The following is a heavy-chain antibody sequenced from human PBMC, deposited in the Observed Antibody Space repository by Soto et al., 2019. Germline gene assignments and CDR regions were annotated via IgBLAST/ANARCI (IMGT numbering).Heavy chain of an antibody. J-gene: IGHJ5*02. CDR3: ARVTNGGWGYCSGGSCYWFDP. Sequence: SETLSLTCTVSGGSISSGDYYWSWIRQPPGKGLEWIGYIYYSGSTYYNPSLKSRVTISVDTSKNQFSLKLSSVTAADTAVYYCARVTNGGWGYCSGGSCYWFDPWGQGTLVTVSS. CDR1: GGSISSGDYY. D-gene: IGHD2-15*01. V-gene: IGHV4-30-4*01. CDR2: IYYSGST.